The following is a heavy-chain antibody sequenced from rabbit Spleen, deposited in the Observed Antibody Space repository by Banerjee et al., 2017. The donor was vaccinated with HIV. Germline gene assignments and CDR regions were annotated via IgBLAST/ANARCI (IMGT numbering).Heavy chain of an antibody. CDR3: ARDAGRGDYIDGVFNL. CDR1: GFSFSSAYY. CDR2: VGVGSGTT. Sequence: QSLEESGGDLVKPGASLTLTCTASGFSFSSAYYMCWVRQAPGKGLEWIGCVGVGSGTTYYATWAKGRFTISKTSSTTVTLQMTSLTVADTATYFCARDAGRGDYIDGVFNLWGQGTLVTVS. D-gene: IGHD8-1*01. J-gene: IGHJ4*01. V-gene: IGHV1S40*01.